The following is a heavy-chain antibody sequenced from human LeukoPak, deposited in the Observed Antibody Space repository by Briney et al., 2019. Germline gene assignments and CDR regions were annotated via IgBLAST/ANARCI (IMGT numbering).Heavy chain of an antibody. V-gene: IGHV1-8*03. D-gene: IGHD3-3*01. CDR3: AREAITIFGLVRTQTTKGPHRFDP. Sequence: ASVKVSCKASGYTFTSYDINWVRQATGQGLEWVGWMNPNSGNTGYAQKFQGRVTITRNTSISTAYMELSSLTSEDTAVYYCAREAITIFGLVRTQTTKGPHRFDPWGQGTLVTVSS. CDR1: GYTFTSYD. CDR2: MNPNSGNT. J-gene: IGHJ5*02.